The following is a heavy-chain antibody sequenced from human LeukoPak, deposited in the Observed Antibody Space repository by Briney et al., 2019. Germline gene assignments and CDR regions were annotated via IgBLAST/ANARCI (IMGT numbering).Heavy chain of an antibody. CDR2: ISSSSSTI. V-gene: IGHV3-48*01. CDR3: ARDPYSGAYGHTYYYYMDV. D-gene: IGHD4-11*01. CDR1: GFTFSSYS. J-gene: IGHJ6*03. Sequence: GGSLRLSCAASGFTFSSYSMNWVRQAPGKGLEWVSYISSSSSTIYYADSVKGRFTISRDNAKNSLYLQMNSLTAEDTAVYYCARDPYSGAYGHTYYYYMDVWGKGTTVTISS.